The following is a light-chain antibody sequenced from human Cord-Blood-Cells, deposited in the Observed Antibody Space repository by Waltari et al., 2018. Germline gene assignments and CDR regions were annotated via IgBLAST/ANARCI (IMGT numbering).Light chain of an antibody. J-gene: IGLJ2*01. CDR3: QAWDSSTVV. CDR1: KLGDKY. V-gene: IGLV3-1*01. CDR2: QDS. Sequence: SYELTQPPSVSVSPGQTASITCSGDKLGDKYACWYQQKSGQSPVLVIYQDSKRPSGIPERCSGSNSGNTATLTISGTQAMDEADYYCQAWDSSTVVFGGGTKLTVL.